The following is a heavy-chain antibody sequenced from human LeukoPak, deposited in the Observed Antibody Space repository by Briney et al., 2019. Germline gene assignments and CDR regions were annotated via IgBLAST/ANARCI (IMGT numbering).Heavy chain of an antibody. CDR3: ARHGSAYGSGSLGFDYYYYYYMDV. Sequence: SETLSLTCTVSGGSISSYYWSWIRQPPGKGLEWIGYIYISGSTNYNPSLKSRVTISVDTSKNQFSLKLSSVTAADTAVYYCARHGSAYGSGSLGFDYYYYYYMDVWGKGTTVTVSS. J-gene: IGHJ6*03. V-gene: IGHV4-4*09. D-gene: IGHD3-10*01. CDR2: IYISGST. CDR1: GGSISSYY.